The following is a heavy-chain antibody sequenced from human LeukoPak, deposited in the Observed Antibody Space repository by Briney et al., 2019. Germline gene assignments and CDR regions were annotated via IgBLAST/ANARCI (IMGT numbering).Heavy chain of an antibody. CDR1: GGSFSGYY. J-gene: IGHJ6*02. V-gene: IGHV4-34*10. D-gene: IGHD3-16*02. Sequence: MALENLSLTCAVYGGSFSGYYWSWIRQSPGKGLEWIGEVTHSGITNCNASPEERVTMSVDMSKNQFSPTMTPPTAADTAFYHCARALRYLYWTVDVWSQGTAITVSS. CDR2: VTHSGIT. CDR3: ARALRYLYWTVDV.